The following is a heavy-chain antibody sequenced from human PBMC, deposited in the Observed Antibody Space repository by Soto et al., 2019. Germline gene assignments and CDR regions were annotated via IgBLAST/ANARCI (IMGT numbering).Heavy chain of an antibody. CDR2: IVVGSGNT. D-gene: IGHD2-15*01. CDR3: AARVVVAATKGYGKDV. V-gene: IGHV1-58*01. Sequence: SVKVSCKASGFTFTSSAVQWVRQARGQRLEWIGWIVVGSGNTNYAQKFQERVTITRDMSTSTAYMELSSLRSEDTAVYYCAARVVVAATKGYGKDVWGQGTMVTVSS. J-gene: IGHJ6*02. CDR1: GFTFTSSA.